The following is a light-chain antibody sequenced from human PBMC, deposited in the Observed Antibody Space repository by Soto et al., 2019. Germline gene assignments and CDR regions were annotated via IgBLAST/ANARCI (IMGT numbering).Light chain of an antibody. CDR3: QQYGTSPFS. J-gene: IGKJ4*01. V-gene: IGKV3-20*01. Sequence: EIVLTQSPGTLSLSPGERVTLSCRASESVTSDYLGWYQQKPGQAPRLLMYGASTRATGIPDRFSGSGSGTDFTLTISRLEPEDFAVDYCQQYGTSPFSFGGGARLEIK. CDR1: ESVTSDY. CDR2: GAS.